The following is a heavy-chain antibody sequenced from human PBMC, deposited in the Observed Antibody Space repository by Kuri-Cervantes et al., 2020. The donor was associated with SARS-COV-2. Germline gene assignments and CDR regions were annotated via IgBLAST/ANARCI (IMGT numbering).Heavy chain of an antibody. CDR1: GFTFSSYA. Sequence: GGSLRLSCAASGFTFSSYAMHWVRQAPGKGLEWVAVISYDGSNKYYADSVKGRFTISRDNSKNTLYLQMNSLRAEDTAVYYCARDRGVDYCSSTSCPSGPFGSFDPWGQGTLVTVSS. J-gene: IGHJ5*02. CDR3: ARDRGVDYCSSTSCPSGPFGSFDP. CDR2: ISYDGSNK. D-gene: IGHD2-2*01. V-gene: IGHV3-30-3*01.